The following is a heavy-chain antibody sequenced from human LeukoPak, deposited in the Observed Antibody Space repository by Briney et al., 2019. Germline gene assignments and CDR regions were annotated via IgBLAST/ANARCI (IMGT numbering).Heavy chain of an antibody. D-gene: IGHD5-24*01. CDR1: GFTVSSNY. Sequence: GGSLRLSCAASGFTVSSNYMSWVRQAPGKGLEWVSVIYSGGGTYYADSVKGRFTISRDNSKSTVYLQMNSLRAEDTAVYYCAREDGDGYNYYDYWGQGTLVTVSS. CDR3: AREDGDGYNYYDY. J-gene: IGHJ4*02. V-gene: IGHV3-53*01. CDR2: IYSGGGT.